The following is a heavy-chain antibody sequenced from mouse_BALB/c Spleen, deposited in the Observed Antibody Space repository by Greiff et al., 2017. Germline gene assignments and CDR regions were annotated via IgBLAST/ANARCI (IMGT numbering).Heavy chain of an antibody. D-gene: IGHD2-1*01. V-gene: IGHV1S130*01. CDR1: GYTFTSSW. J-gene: IGHJ4*01. CDR3: ARSYGNSPYAIDY. CDR2: IHPNSGNT. Sequence: QVQLQQSGSVLVRPGASVKLSCKASGYTFTSSWMHWAKQRPGQGLEWIGEIHPNSGNTNYNEKFKGKATLTVDTSSSTAYVDLSSLTSEDSAVYYCARSYGNSPYAIDYWGQGTSVTVSS.